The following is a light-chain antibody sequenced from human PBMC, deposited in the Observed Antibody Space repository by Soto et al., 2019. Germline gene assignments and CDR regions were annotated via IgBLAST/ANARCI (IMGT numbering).Light chain of an antibody. J-gene: IGLJ1*01. Sequence: QFVLTQPPSVSGAPGQRVTISCTGSSSNIGAGYGVNWYQHLPGTAPKLLIYGNNNRPSGVPDRFSASKSGPSASLAITGLQADDEADYYCQSYDSSLSAPYVFGTGTKVTVL. CDR3: QSYDSSLSAPYV. CDR2: GNN. V-gene: IGLV1-40*01. CDR1: SSNIGAGYG.